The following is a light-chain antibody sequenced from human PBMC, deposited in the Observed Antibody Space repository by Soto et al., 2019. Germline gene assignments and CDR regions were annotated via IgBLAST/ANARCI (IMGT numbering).Light chain of an antibody. V-gene: IGKV1-12*01. J-gene: IGKJ3*01. CDR2: TAS. CDR1: QGISTW. Sequence: TQMTQSPSSVSASVGDRVTITCRASQGISTWLAWYQQKPGKAPKLLIYTASNLQSGVPSRFSVSGTGADFTLTISSPQPEDFTTYYCQQANSFPFSVDRGTKVDIK. CDR3: QQANSFPFS.